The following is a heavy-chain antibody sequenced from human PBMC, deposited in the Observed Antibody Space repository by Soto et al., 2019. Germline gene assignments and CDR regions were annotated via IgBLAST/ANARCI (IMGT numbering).Heavy chain of an antibody. V-gene: IGHV4-31*03. CDR1: GGSISSGGYY. Sequence: QVQLQESGPGLVKPSQTLSLACTVSGGSISSGGYYWSWIRQHPGKGLEWIGYIYYSGSTYYNPSLKSRVTISVDTSKNQFSLKLSSVTAADTAVYYCARSHGVDTAMPGLATWGQGTLVTVSS. CDR2: IYYSGST. J-gene: IGHJ5*02. CDR3: ARSHGVDTAMPGLAT. D-gene: IGHD5-18*01.